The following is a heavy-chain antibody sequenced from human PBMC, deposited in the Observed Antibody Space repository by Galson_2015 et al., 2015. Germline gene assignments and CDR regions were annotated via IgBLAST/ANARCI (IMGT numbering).Heavy chain of an antibody. V-gene: IGHV3-33*01. Sequence: SLRLSCAASGLTFSSYGMHWVRQAPGKGLEWVALIWYDGSNKYYAGSVKGRFTISRDNSKNTLYLQMNSLRAEDTAVYYCARDDGSSSNYYYYGVDVWGQGTTVTVSS. CDR2: IWYDGSNK. CDR1: GLTFSSYG. D-gene: IGHD6-6*01. CDR3: ARDDGSSSNYYYYGVDV. J-gene: IGHJ6*02.